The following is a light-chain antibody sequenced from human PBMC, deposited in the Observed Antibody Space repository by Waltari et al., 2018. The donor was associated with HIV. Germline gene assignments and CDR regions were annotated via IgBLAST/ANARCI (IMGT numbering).Light chain of an antibody. V-gene: IGLV2-11*01. J-gene: IGLJ2*01. CDR3: CSYAGGYTLV. CDR1: SSAVGCYDY. Sequence: QSTLTQPRSVSGSPGPSVTISCTGTSSAVGCYDYVSWYQQHPGKAPKLIIYDVTTRPSGVPDRFSGSKSGNTASLTISGLQAGDESDFYCCSYAGGYTLVFGGGTKLTVL. CDR2: DVT.